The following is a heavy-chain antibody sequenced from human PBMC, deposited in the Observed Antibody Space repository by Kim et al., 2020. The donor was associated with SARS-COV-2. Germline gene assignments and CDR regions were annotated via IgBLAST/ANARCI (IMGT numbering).Heavy chain of an antibody. Sequence: YSPSFQGHVTISADKSISTAYLQWSSLKASDTAIYYCARDIAAAGEFDYWGQGTLVTVSA. CDR3: ARDIAAAGEFDY. J-gene: IGHJ4*02. D-gene: IGHD6-13*01. V-gene: IGHV5-10-1*01.